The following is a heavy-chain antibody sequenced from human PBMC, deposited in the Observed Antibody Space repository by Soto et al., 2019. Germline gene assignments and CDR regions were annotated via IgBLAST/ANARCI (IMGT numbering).Heavy chain of an antibody. CDR3: ARDRDDYGSGNYYNRIDC. V-gene: IGHV1-69*01. D-gene: IGHD3-10*01. CDR2: IIPLFGTP. J-gene: IGHJ4*02. CDR1: GGIFSTYA. Sequence: QVQLVQSGAEVKKPGSSVKVSCKASGGIFSTYAISWLRQAPGQGLEWMGGIIPLFGTPNYAQRFQGRVTITADESTSTAYMDLSRLRSEDTAVYYCARDRDDYGSGNYYNRIDCWGQGTMVTVSS.